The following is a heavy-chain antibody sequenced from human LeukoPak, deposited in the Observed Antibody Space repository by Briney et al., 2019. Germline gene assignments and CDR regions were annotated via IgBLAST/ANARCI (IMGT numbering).Heavy chain of an antibody. CDR2: ISGTGGST. CDR1: GFTFSSYS. CDR3: AKDWGEYFDYVWGSFTSFDS. J-gene: IGHJ4*02. D-gene: IGHD3-16*01. V-gene: IGHV3-23*01. Sequence: GGSLRLSCAASGFTFSSYSVNWVRQAPGKGLEWVSLISGTGGSTYYADSVKGRFTISRDNSKNTLYLQMNSLRAEDTAVYYCAKDWGEYFDYVWGSFTSFDSWGQGTLVTVSS.